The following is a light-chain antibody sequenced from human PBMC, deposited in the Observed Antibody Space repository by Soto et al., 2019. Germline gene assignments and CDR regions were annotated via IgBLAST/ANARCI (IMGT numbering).Light chain of an antibody. CDR1: ESVASNY. CDR2: TAS. V-gene: IGKV3-20*01. CDR3: QQYGSSPWT. J-gene: IGKJ1*01. Sequence: EIVLTQSPGTLSLSPGDSAALSCRASESVASNYLAWYQQKRGQAPRLLIYTASSRATGIPDRFSGGGSGADFTLTISRLEPEDSAVYYCQQYGSSPWTVGQGTKVEIK.